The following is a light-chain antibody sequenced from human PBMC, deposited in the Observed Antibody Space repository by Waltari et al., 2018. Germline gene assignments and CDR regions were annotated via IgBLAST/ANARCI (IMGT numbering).Light chain of an antibody. J-gene: IGKJ1*01. V-gene: IGKV3-20*01. CDR1: QSVGRP. CDR2: AAS. Sequence: EIVLTQSPGTLSLSPGDRATLSCRASQSVGRPLAWYQLKPGQAPRLLIYAASTRATGIPDRFSGSGSGTDFSLTISRLEPEDFAVYFCQHYVRLPVTFGQGTRVEIK. CDR3: QHYVRLPVT.